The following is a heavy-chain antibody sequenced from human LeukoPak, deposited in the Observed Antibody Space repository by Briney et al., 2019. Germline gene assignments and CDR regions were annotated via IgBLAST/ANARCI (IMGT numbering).Heavy chain of an antibody. Sequence: GASVKVSCKASGYIFTNYVISCVRQAPGQGLEWVGWISGYNDNAHYAQKLQGRVTMTREASTSTVYMELRSLSSDDTAIYYCARDGNDVMDYWGQGTLVTVSS. CDR2: ISGYNDNA. CDR1: GYIFTNYV. V-gene: IGHV1-18*01. D-gene: IGHD1-1*01. J-gene: IGHJ4*02. CDR3: ARDGNDVMDY.